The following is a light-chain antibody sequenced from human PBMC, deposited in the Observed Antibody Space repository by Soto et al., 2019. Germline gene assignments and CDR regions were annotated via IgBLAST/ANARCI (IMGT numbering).Light chain of an antibody. J-gene: IGLJ1*01. Sequence: QSALTQPASVSGSPGQSITISCTGTSSDVGGYNYVSWYQQHPGKTPKLMIYDVSNRPSGVSNRFSGSKSGNTASLTISGLQAEDEAGYYCSSYTSSSTYVFGAETKVTVL. CDR3: SSYTSSSTYV. CDR2: DVS. V-gene: IGLV2-14*01. CDR1: SSDVGGYNY.